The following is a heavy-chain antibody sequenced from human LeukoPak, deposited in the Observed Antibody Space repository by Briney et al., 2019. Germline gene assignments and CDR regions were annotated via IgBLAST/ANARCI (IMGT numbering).Heavy chain of an antibody. J-gene: IGHJ4*02. D-gene: IGHD6-19*01. Sequence: GGSLRLSCAASGFTFSSYAMHWVRQAPGKGLEWVAVISYDGSNKYYADSVKGRFTFSRDSSKNTLYLQMNSLRAEDTAVYYCAREPQRMAGSFDYWGQGTLVTVSS. CDR2: ISYDGSNK. CDR3: AREPQRMAGSFDY. CDR1: GFTFSSYA. V-gene: IGHV3-30-3*01.